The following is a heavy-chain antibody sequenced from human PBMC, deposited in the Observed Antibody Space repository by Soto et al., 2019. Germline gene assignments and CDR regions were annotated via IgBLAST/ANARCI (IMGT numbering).Heavy chain of an antibody. CDR1: GETFSSYA. Sequence: ASVKVSCKASGETFSSYAISCVRQAPGQGLEWMGGIIPCFGTANYAQKFQGRGTNTADKSPSPAYIELRSLRSEDTAVYYSARPISRYGIDAWGQATSVTVSS. CDR2: IIPCFGTA. J-gene: IGHJ6*02. CDR3: ARPISRYGIDA. V-gene: IGHV1-69*06.